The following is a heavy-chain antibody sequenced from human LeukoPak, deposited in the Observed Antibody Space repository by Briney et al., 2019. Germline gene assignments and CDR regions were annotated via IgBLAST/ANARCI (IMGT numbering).Heavy chain of an antibody. V-gene: IGHV4-59*08. J-gene: IGHJ4*02. CDR1: GASLSSYF. CDR2: IYYSGST. D-gene: IGHD3-10*01. Sequence: SQTLSLTWTVSGASLSSYFWTWIRQPPGKGLEWNGYIYYSGSTNYNPSLKSRVTMSIDTSKNQFSLKLSSVTAADMAVYYCASLGDPPYYFDYWGQGTLVTVSS. CDR3: ASLGDPPYYFDY.